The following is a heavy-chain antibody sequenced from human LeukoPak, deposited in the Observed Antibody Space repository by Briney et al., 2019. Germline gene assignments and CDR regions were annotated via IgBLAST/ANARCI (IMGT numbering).Heavy chain of an antibody. D-gene: IGHD2-2*01. CDR3: ARDENCSSTSCSSYAFDI. J-gene: IGHJ3*02. Sequence: QAGGSLRLSCAASGFTFDDYAMHWVRQAPGKGLEWVSGIIWNSGSIGYADSVKGRFTISRDNAKNSLYLQMNSLRAEDTAVYYCARDENCSSTSCSSYAFDIWGQGTMVTVSS. V-gene: IGHV3-9*01. CDR2: IIWNSGSI. CDR1: GFTFDDYA.